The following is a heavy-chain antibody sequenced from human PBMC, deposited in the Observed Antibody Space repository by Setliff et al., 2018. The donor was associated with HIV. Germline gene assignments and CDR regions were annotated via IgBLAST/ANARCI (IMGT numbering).Heavy chain of an antibody. CDR3: ATDPRRLSY. D-gene: IGHD2-21*01. V-gene: IGHV3-48*03. Sequence: LSLSCGASGFTFSSYEVNWVRQAPGKGLEWVSYIGSSGTDIKYADSVKGRFTISRDNAKNSLYLQMNSLRAEDTAVYYCATDPRRLSYWGQGTLVTVSS. CDR1: GFTFSSYE. CDR2: IGSSGTDI. J-gene: IGHJ4*02.